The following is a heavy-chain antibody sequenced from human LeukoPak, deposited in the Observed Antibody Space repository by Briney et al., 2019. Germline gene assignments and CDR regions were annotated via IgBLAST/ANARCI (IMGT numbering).Heavy chain of an antibody. CDR1: GASVTSYY. CDR2: IYISGTT. V-gene: IGHV4-4*07. Sequence: SETLSLTCTVSGASVTSYYWSWIRQPAGKGLEWIGRIYISGTTDYNPSLKSRVTMSVDTSKNQLSLKLSSVTAADTAVYYCAGHYYYDTRGTDYWGQGTLVTVSS. CDR3: AGHYYYDTRGTDY. D-gene: IGHD3-22*01. J-gene: IGHJ4*02.